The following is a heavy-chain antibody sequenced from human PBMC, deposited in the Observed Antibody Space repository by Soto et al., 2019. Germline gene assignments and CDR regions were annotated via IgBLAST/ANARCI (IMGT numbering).Heavy chain of an antibody. D-gene: IGHD2-15*01. CDR1: GFTFSSYG. Sequence: QVQLVESGGGVVQPGRSLRLSCAASGFTFSSYGMHWVRQAPGKGLEWVAVISYDGSNKYYADSVKGRFTISRDNSKNTLYLQMNSLRAEDTAVYYSAKDQRPVVVAAPSDYWGQGTLVTVSS. CDR2: ISYDGSNK. J-gene: IGHJ4*02. CDR3: AKDQRPVVVAAPSDY. V-gene: IGHV3-30*18.